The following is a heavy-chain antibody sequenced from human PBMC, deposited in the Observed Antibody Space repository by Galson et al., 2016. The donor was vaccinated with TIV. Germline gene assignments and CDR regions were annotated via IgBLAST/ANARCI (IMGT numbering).Heavy chain of an antibody. CDR2: ITSGWGPT. CDR1: GFIFSNYE. Sequence: SLRLSCAASGFIFSNYEMNWVRQAPGKGLEWISYITSGWGPTYYAESVKGRLSISRDSTKNSLYLQMNSLRPEDTAVFYRGREAVLSFGVDVFDVWGQGTVVTVSS. CDR3: GREAVLSFGVDVFDV. J-gene: IGHJ3*01. V-gene: IGHV3-48*03. D-gene: IGHD3/OR15-3a*01.